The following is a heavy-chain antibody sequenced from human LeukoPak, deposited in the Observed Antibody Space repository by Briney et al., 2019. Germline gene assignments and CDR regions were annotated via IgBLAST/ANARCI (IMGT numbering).Heavy chain of an antibody. CDR2: ISYDGIDK. V-gene: IGHV3-30*18. D-gene: IGHD3-22*01. Sequence: PGGSLRLSCAASGFTFSSYGMHWVRQAPGKGLEWVAFISYDGIDKYYADSVKGRFAISRDNSKNTLYLQMNSLRAEDTSVYYCAKIMGSYYDTRGPFDYWGQGTVVTVSS. J-gene: IGHJ4*02. CDR1: GFTFSSYG. CDR3: AKIMGSYYDTRGPFDY.